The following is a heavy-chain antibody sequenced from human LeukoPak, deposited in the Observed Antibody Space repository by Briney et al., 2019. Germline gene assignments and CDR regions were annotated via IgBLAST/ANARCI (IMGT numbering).Heavy chain of an antibody. J-gene: IGHJ4*02. V-gene: IGHV1-2*02. Sequence: ASVKVSCKASGYTFTGCSMHWVRQAPGQGLEWMGWINPNSGATNYAQKFQGRVTMTRDTSISTAYMELSRLRSDDTAVYYCATSGSYRIIDYWGQGTLVTVSS. D-gene: IGHD1-26*01. CDR3: ATSGSYRIIDY. CDR1: GYTFTGCS. CDR2: INPNSGAT.